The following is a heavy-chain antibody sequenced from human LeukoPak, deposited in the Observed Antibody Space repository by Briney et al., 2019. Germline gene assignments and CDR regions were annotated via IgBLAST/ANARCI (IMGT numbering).Heavy chain of an antibody. J-gene: IGHJ3*01. CDR1: GFTFTSYW. D-gene: IGHD3-10*01. CDR3: ARVGPLWFGLLNTADV. CDR2: INLDGSDK. V-gene: IGHV3-7*01. Sequence: PGESLRLSCAASGFTFTSYWMTWVRQAPGKGLEWVANINLDGSDKYYADSVKGRFTISRDNPNNSLYLQMDSLGGEDTAVYYCARVGPLWFGLLNTADVWGQGTLVTVS.